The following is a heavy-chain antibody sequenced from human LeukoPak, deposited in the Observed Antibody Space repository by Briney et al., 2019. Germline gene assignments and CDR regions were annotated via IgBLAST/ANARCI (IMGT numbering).Heavy chain of an antibody. CDR2: IYTSGST. J-gene: IGHJ6*03. Sequence: PSETLSLTCTVSGGSISSYYWSWIRQPAGKGLEWIGCIYTSGSTNYNPSLKSRVTMSVDTSKNQFSLKLSSVTAADTAVYYCARGGRGNSPVYYYYYYMDVWGKGTTVTISS. D-gene: IGHD4-23*01. CDR3: ARGGRGNSPVYYYYYYMDV. V-gene: IGHV4-4*07. CDR1: GGSISSYY.